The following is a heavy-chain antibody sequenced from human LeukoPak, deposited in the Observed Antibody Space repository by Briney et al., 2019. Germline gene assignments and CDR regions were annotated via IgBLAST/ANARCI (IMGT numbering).Heavy chain of an antibody. CDR1: GCTFTSYY. J-gene: IGHJ4*02. CDR2: IIPILGIA. Sequence: SVKVSCKASGCTFTSYYMHWVRQAPGQGLEWMGRIIPILGIANYAQKFQGRVTITADKSTSTAYMELSSLRSEDTAVYYCAREKTGTKYYFDYWGQGTLVTVSS. V-gene: IGHV1-69*04. D-gene: IGHD1-7*01. CDR3: AREKTGTKYYFDY.